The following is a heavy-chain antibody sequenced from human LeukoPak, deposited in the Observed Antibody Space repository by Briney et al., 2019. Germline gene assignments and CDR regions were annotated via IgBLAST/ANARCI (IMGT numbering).Heavy chain of an antibody. CDR1: GFTFSSHW. CDR2: IKSDGSST. V-gene: IGHV3-74*01. CDR3: ARVGGYNSCFDY. D-gene: IGHD5-24*01. Sequence: PGGSLRLSCAASGFTFSSHWMHWVRQAPGEGLVWVSRIKSDGSSTDYADSVKGRFAISRDNAKNTLHLQMNSLRAEDTAVYFCARVGGYNSCFDYWGQGALVTVSS. J-gene: IGHJ4*02.